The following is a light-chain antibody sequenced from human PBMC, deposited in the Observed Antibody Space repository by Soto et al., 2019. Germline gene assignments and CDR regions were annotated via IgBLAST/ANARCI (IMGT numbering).Light chain of an antibody. CDR2: EVS. Sequence: QSVLTQPPSASGSPGQSVAISCTGTSSDIGGYNYVSWYQQHPGKAPKLMIFEVSQRPSGVPDRFSGSKSGNTASLTVSGLQAEDEADYYCSSYAGINNLVFGGGTQLTVL. J-gene: IGLJ7*01. CDR3: SSYAGINNLV. CDR1: SSDIGGYNY. V-gene: IGLV2-8*01.